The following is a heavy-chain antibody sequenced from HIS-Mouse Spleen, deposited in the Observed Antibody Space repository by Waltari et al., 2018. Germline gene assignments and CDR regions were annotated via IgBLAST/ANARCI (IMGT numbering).Heavy chain of an antibody. CDR1: GGSISRSY. D-gene: IGHD6-19*01. Sequence: VQLQESGPGLVKPSETLSLTCTVSGGSISRSYWRCSRQPPGKGLDWIGRIYTSGSTNYNPSLKSRVTMSVDTSKNQFSLKLSSVTAADTAVYYCARDWQWLVSGDAFDIWGQGTMVTVSS. J-gene: IGHJ3*02. CDR2: IYTSGST. CDR3: ARDWQWLVSGDAFDI. V-gene: IGHV4-4*07.